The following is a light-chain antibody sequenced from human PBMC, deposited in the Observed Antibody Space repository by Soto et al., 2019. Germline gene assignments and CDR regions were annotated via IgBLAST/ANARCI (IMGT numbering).Light chain of an antibody. CDR3: QKYNSAPFT. CDR2: AAS. CDR1: QGISNY. V-gene: IGKV1-27*01. Sequence: DIQMTQSPSSLSASVGDRVTITCRASQGISNYLAWYQQKPGKVPKLLIYAASTLQSGVPSLFSGSGSGTDFTLTISSRQPEDVATDYCQKYNSAPFTCGPGTKVDIK. J-gene: IGKJ3*01.